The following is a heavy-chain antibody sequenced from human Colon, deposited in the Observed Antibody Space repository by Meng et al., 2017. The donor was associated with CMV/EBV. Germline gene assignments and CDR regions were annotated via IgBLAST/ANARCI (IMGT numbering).Heavy chain of an antibody. J-gene: IGHJ4*02. CDR3: AREYHATWYFDF. V-gene: IGHV1-46*01. CDR2: AYTSAGST. CDR1: GYIFTTYY. Sequence: KESGYIFTTYYMDWVRQAPGQGLEWMRLAYTSAGSTYCAQRVRDRVTLTTDTSTSTAFLELRSLRSDDTAVYYCAREYHATWYFDFWGQGALVTVSS.